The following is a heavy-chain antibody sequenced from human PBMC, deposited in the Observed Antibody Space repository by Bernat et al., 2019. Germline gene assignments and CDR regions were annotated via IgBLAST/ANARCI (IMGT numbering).Heavy chain of an antibody. Sequence: QVQLVESGGGVVQPGRSLRLSCAASGFTFSSYDMHWVRQAPGKGLEWVAVISYDGSNKYYADSVKGRFTISRDNSKNTLYLQMNSLRAEDTAVYYCAKGPITMVRGVYFDYWGQGTLVTVSS. CDR2: ISYDGSNK. CDR3: AKGPITMVRGVYFDY. J-gene: IGHJ4*02. CDR1: GFTFSSYD. V-gene: IGHV3-30*18. D-gene: IGHD3-10*01.